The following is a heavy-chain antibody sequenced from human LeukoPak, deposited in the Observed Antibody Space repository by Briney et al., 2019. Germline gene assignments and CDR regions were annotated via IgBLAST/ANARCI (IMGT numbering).Heavy chain of an antibody. J-gene: IGHJ4*02. CDR2: ISWNSGSI. Sequence: GGSLRLSCAASGFSFDDYAMHWVRHAPGKGLEWVSGISWNSGSIGYADSVKGRFTTSRDNAKNSLYLQMNSLRAEDTALYYCAKDGIFGVVSYYFDYWGQGTLVTVSS. V-gene: IGHV3-9*01. CDR1: GFSFDDYA. D-gene: IGHD3-3*01. CDR3: AKDGIFGVVSYYFDY.